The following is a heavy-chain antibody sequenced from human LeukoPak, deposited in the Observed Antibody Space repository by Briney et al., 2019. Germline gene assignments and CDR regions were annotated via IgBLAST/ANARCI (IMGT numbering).Heavy chain of an antibody. J-gene: IGHJ2*01. D-gene: IGHD3-16*01. CDR1: GSTFSRHG. CDR2: IGDTGRAK. Sequence: PGRSLRLSCAASGSTFSRHGMHWVRQAPGKGLEWVAVIGDTGRAKYYADSVEGRFTASRDNFKNTLYLEMNSLRYDDTALYYCAREAAWGNWYFDHWGRGTLVTVSS. V-gene: IGHV3-30*03. CDR3: AREAAWGNWYFDH.